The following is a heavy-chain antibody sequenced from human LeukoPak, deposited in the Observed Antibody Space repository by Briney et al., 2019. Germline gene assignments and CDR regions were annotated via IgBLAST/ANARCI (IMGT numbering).Heavy chain of an antibody. CDR1: GYTLTELS. CDR2: FDPEDGET. D-gene: IGHD3-3*01. CDR3: ATSGIFGVGNFDY. J-gene: IGHJ4*02. V-gene: IGHV1-24*01. Sequence: ASVKVSCKVSGYTLTELSMHWVRQAPGKGLEWMGGFDPEDGETIYAQKFQGRVTVTEDTSTDTAYMELSSLRSEDTAVYYCATSGIFGVGNFDYWGQGTLVTVSS.